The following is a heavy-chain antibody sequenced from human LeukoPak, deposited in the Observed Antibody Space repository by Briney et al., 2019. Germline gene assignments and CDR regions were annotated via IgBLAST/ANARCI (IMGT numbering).Heavy chain of an antibody. V-gene: IGHV4-39*01. J-gene: IGHJ4*02. CDR1: SGSISDSSYY. CDR2: IYYSGST. D-gene: IGHD3-10*01. Sequence: PSETLSLTCTVSSGSISDSSYYWGWIRQPPGKGLEWLGSIYYSGSTYQNPSLKSRVILSEDESKNQFSLNLSSVTAADTAVYYCARHKGSSAASLDHWGQGTLVTVSS. CDR3: ARHKGSSAASLDH.